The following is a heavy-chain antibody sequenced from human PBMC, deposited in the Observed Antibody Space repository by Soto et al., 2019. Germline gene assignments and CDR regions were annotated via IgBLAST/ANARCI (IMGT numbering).Heavy chain of an antibody. CDR1: GGSISSGGYY. Sequence: SETLSLTCTVSGGSISSGGYYWSWIRQHPGKGLEWIGYIYYSGSTYYNPSLKSRVTISVDTSKNQFSLKLSSVTAADTAVYYCAGAVLRFSVGGPWNLDVWGQGTTVTVS. D-gene: IGHD3-3*01. V-gene: IGHV4-31*03. J-gene: IGHJ6*02. CDR3: AGAVLRFSVGGPWNLDV. CDR2: IYYSGST.